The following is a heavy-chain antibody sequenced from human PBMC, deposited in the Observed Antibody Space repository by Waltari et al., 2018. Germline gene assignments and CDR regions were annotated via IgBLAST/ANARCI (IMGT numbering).Heavy chain of an antibody. Sequence: EVQLVESGGGLGQPGVSLRISCAASGFTFSSYEMNWVRQAPGKGLEWVSYISIGGMTVYYTDSVKGRFSISRDDAKSSLYLQMNSLRAEDTAVYYCARRWLRSDSFDIWGQGTMVTVSS. V-gene: IGHV3-48*03. J-gene: IGHJ3*02. CDR3: ARRWLRSDSFDI. CDR2: ISIGGMTV. CDR1: GFTFSSYE. D-gene: IGHD5-12*01.